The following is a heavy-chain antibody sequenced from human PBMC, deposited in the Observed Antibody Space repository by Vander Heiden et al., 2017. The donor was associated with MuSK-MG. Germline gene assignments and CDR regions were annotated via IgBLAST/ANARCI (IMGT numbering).Heavy chain of an antibody. CDR3: ARTPRRYFDQPLDY. Sequence: QVQLGQSGAEVKNPGASVKVSCKASGYTFSTYGISWVRQPPGQWLEWMGWINGYNTNPIYAQNFQGRVTMATNTSATTACLNLTSLRSDDTAVYYCARTPRRYFDQPLDYWGQGTLVTVSS. CDR1: GYTFSTYG. D-gene: IGHD3-9*01. V-gene: IGHV1-18*01. CDR2: INGYNTNP. J-gene: IGHJ4*02.